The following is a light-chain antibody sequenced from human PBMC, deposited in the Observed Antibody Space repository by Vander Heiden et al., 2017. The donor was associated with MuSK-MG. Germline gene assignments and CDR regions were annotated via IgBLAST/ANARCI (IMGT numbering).Light chain of an antibody. CDR1: IADVGSYNL. J-gene: IGLJ3*02. CDR3: CSAARSYTLV. Sequence: QSALTQPASVSGSPRPSITISCTGTIADVGSYNLVYWYQQQPGKAPMLIVFDVNKRPSGVSNRFSGSKSGNTASLTISGLQVEDESDYYCCSAARSYTLVFGGGTKLTVL. CDR2: DVN. V-gene: IGLV2-23*02.